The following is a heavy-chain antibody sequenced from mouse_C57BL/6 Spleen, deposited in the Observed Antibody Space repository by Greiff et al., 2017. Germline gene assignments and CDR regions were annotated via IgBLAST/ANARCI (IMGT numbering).Heavy chain of an antibody. Sequence: VKLQQPGAELVMPGASVKLSCKASGYTFTNYWMHWVKQRPGQGLEWIGEIDPSDSFANYNQNFKGKSTLTVDKSSTTAYMQLSSLTSEDSAVYYCARGDYGYYAMDYWGQGTSVTVSS. CDR2: IDPSDSFA. CDR1: GYTFTNYW. CDR3: ARGDYGYYAMDY. J-gene: IGHJ4*01. D-gene: IGHD1-1*02. V-gene: IGHV1-69*01.